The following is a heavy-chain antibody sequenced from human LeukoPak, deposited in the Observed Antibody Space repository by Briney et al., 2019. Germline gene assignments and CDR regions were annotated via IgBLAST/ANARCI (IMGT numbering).Heavy chain of an antibody. Sequence: GGSLRLSCAASGFTFSSYAMHWVRQAPGKGLEYVSAISSNGGSTYYANSVRGRFTISRDNSKNTLYLQMGSLRAEDMAVYYCARDGAMVRGVINNWFDSWGQGTLVTVSS. CDR1: GFTFSSYA. V-gene: IGHV3-64*01. CDR2: ISSNGGST. CDR3: ARDGAMVRGVINNWFDS. D-gene: IGHD3-10*01. J-gene: IGHJ5*01.